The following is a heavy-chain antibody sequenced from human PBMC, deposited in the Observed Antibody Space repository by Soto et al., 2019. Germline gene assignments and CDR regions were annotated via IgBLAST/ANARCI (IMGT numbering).Heavy chain of an antibody. CDR3: TRDPPVVAASQRAFDI. Sequence: EVQLVESGGGLVQPGRSLRLSCTASGFTFGDYAMSWFRQAPGKGLEWVGFIRSKAYGGTTEYAASVKGRFTISRDDSKSIAYLQMYSLKTEDTAVYYCTRDPPVVAASQRAFDIWGQGTMVTVSS. CDR2: IRSKAYGGTT. D-gene: IGHD2-15*01. V-gene: IGHV3-49*03. CDR1: GFTFGDYA. J-gene: IGHJ3*02.